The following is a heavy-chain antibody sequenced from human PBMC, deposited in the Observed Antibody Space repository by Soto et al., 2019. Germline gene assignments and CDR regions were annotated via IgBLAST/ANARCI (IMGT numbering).Heavy chain of an antibody. CDR1: GFTLSTYS. CDR3: ARAFVDTAMGAHYGMDV. J-gene: IGHJ6*02. D-gene: IGHD5-18*01. Sequence: HPGGSLRLSCLASGFTLSTYSISWVRQAPGKGLEWISYISTSGSPTHYANSVKARFTISRDNAGNSVFLQMNSLRHEDTAVYYCARAFVDTAMGAHYGMDVWGQGTTVTVSS. CDR2: ISTSGSPT. V-gene: IGHV3-48*02.